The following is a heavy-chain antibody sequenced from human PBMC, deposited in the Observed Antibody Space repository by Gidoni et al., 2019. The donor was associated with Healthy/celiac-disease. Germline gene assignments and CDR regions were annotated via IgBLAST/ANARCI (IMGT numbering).Heavy chain of an antibody. Sequence: IRQPPGKGLEWSGNIYYSGSTNYNPALKSRVTISVDTSKNQFSLKLSSVTAADTAGYYCARHKGGQPYYFDYWGQGTLVTVSS. CDR2: IYYSGST. D-gene: IGHD3-16*01. CDR3: ARHKGGQPYYFDY. V-gene: IGHV4-59*08. J-gene: IGHJ4*02.